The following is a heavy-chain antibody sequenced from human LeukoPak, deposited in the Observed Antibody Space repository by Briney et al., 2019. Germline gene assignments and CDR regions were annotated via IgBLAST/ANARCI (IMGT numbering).Heavy chain of an antibody. CDR1: GFTFSSYG. J-gene: IGHJ6*03. CDR3: ARDSKAAAGLGRRYYYYYYMDV. CDR2: IWCDGSNK. Sequence: PGGSLRLSCAASGFTFSSYGMHWVRQAPGKGLEWVAVIWCDGSNKYYADSVKGRFTISRDNSKNTLYLQMNSLRAEDMAVYYCARDSKAAAGLGRRYYYYYYMDVWGKGTTVTVSS. D-gene: IGHD6-13*01. V-gene: IGHV3-33*01.